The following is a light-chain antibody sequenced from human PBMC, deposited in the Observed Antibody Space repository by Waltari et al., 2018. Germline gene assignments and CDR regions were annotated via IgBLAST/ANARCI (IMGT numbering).Light chain of an antibody. CDR2: DSS. Sequence: EFVLTQSPSTLSLSPGEIATLSCRASHTYSTYLAWYQQKPGQAPRLLIYDSSIRATGIPDRFSGSGFGTDFTLTISSLEPEDFAVYYGQLRPGTFGQGTKLEIK. V-gene: IGKV3-11*01. CDR3: QLRPGT. CDR1: HTYSTY. J-gene: IGKJ2*01.